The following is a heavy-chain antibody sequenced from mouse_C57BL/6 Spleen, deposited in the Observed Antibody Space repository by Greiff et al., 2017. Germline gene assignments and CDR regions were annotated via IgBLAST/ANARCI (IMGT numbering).Heavy chain of an antibody. CDR2: ISSGSSTI. Sequence: EVKLMASGGGLVKPGGSLKLSCAASGFTFSDYGMHWVRQAPEKGLEWVAYISSGSSTIYYADTVKGRFTISRDNAKNTLFLQMTSLRSEDTAMYYCARLAPRAMDYWGQGTSVTVSS. V-gene: IGHV5-17*01. CDR1: GFTFSDYG. CDR3: ARLAPRAMDY. J-gene: IGHJ4*01.